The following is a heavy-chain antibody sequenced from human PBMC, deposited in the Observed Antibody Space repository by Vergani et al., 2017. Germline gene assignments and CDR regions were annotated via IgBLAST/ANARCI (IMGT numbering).Heavy chain of an antibody. CDR2: INHSGST. D-gene: IGHD3-16*02. CDR1: GGSFSGYY. CDR3: ARARYVYVWGSYRYLNYFDY. V-gene: IGHV4-34*01. Sequence: QVQLQQWGAGLLKPSETLSLTCAVYGGSFSGYYWSWIRQPPGKGLEWIGEINHSGSTNYNPSLKSRVTISVDTCKNQFSLKLSSVTAADTAVYYCARARYVYVWGSYRYLNYFDYWGQGTLVTVSS. J-gene: IGHJ4*02.